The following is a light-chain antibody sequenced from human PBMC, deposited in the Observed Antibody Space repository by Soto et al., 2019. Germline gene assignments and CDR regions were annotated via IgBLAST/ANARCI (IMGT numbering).Light chain of an antibody. CDR2: GNN. J-gene: IGLJ3*02. V-gene: IGLV1-40*01. CDR1: SSNIGAHFD. Sequence: QSVLTQPPSVSGAPGQRVTISCTGTSSNIGAHFDVQWYRQLPGTAPKVLIYGNNRRPSGVPDRFSGSKSGTSASLAITGLQAEDEADYYCQSYDNSLSGVLFGGGTKLTVL. CDR3: QSYDNSLSGVL.